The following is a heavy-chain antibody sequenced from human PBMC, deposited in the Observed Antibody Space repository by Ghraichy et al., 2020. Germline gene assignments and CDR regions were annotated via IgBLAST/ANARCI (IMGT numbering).Heavy chain of an antibody. Sequence: SETLSLTCAVYGGSFSGYYWSWIRQPPGKGLEWIGEINHSGSTNYNPSLKSRVTISVDTSKNQFSLKLSSVTAADTAVYYCLGGFGYWGQGTLVTVSS. CDR3: LGGFGY. D-gene: IGHD3-16*01. V-gene: IGHV4-34*01. CDR1: GGSFSGYY. J-gene: IGHJ4*02. CDR2: INHSGST.